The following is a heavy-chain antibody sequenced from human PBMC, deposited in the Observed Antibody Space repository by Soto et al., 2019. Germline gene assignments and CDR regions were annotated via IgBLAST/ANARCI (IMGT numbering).Heavy chain of an antibody. V-gene: IGHV4-34*01. CDR1: GGSFSGYY. J-gene: IGHJ4*02. CDR2: INHSGST. Sequence: GGSFSGYYWSWIRQPPGKGLEWIGEINHSGSTNYNPSLKSRVTISVDTSKNQFSLKLSSVTAADTSVYYCARARYYCSSTSCSPFDYWGQGTLVTVSS. D-gene: IGHD2-2*01. CDR3: ARARYYCSSTSCSPFDY.